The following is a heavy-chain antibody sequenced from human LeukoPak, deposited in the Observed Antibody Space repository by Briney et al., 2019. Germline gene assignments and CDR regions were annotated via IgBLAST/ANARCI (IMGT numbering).Heavy chain of an antibody. CDR2: IYYSGST. CDR3: AGSGWSFDAFDF. D-gene: IGHD6-19*01. Sequence: SETLSLTCTVSGGSISSSSYYWGWIRQPPGKGLEWIGSIYYSGSTYYSPSLKSRVTISVDTSKNRFSLRLSSLTAADTAVYFCAGSGWSFDAFDFWGQGTMVTVSS. CDR1: GGSISSSSYY. J-gene: IGHJ3*01. V-gene: IGHV4-39*07.